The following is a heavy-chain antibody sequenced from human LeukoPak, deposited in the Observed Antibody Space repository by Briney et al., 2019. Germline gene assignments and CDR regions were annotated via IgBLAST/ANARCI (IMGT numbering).Heavy chain of an antibody. V-gene: IGHV3-30-3*01. J-gene: IGHJ3*02. Sequence: PGRSLRLSCAASGFTFSSYAMHWVRQAPGKGLEWVAVISYDGSNKYYADSVKGRFTISRDNSKNTLYLQMNSLRAEDTAVYYCARDAYYDSSGYLGAFDIWGQGTMVTVSS. CDR2: ISYDGSNK. D-gene: IGHD3-22*01. CDR3: ARDAYYDSSGYLGAFDI. CDR1: GFTFSSYA.